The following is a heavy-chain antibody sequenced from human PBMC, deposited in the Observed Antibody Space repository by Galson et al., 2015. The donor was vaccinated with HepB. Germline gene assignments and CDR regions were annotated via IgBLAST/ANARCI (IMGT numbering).Heavy chain of an antibody. CDR1: GFTFSDYY. CDR3: ARVSLPKSGSTSGHWFDP. D-gene: IGHD3-3*01. J-gene: IGHJ5*02. CDR2: ISSSSSYT. Sequence: SLRLSCAASGFTFSDYYMSWIRQAPGKGLEWVSYISSSSSYTNYADSVKGRFTISRDNAKNSLYLQMNSLRAEDTAVYYCARVSLPKSGSTSGHWFDPWGQGTLVTVSS. V-gene: IGHV3-11*06.